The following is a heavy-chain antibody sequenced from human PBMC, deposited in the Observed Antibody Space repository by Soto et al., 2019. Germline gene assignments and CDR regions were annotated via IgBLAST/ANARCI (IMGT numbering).Heavy chain of an antibody. CDR1: GGTFSNYA. CDR2: IIPIVGTG. J-gene: IGHJ6*02. D-gene: IGHD2-2*01. CDR3: ARVVILVPTASTHYYYHMDV. V-gene: IGHV1-69*01. Sequence: QVQLVQSGAEVRKPESSVTVSCKASGGTFSNYAISWVRQAPGQGLEWMGGIIPIVGTGSYAQKFQGRVTITADEPTTTAYMELSSLRFEDTAVYYCARVVILVPTASTHYYYHMDVWGPGTTVTVSS.